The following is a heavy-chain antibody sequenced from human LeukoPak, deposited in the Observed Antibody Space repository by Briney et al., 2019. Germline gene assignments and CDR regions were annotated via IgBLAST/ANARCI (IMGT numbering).Heavy chain of an antibody. J-gene: IGHJ6*03. D-gene: IGHD2-2*01. V-gene: IGHV3-53*01. CDR1: GFTVSSNY. CDR3: ARDRRGYCSSTSCLGHYYYMDV. Sequence: GGSLRLSCAASGFTVSSNYMSWVRQAPGKGLGWGSVIYSGGSTYHADSVKGRFTISRDNSKNTLYVQMNSLRGEDTAVYYCARDRRGYCSSTSCLGHYYYMDVWGKGTTVTVSS. CDR2: IYSGGST.